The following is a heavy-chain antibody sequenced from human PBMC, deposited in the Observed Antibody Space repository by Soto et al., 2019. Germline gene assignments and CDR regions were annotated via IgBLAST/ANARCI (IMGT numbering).Heavy chain of an antibody. J-gene: IGHJ4*02. V-gene: IGHV3-23*01. CDR3: AKDFGDYDILSGYPTFGY. Sequence: EVQLLESGGGLVQPGGSLRLSCAASGFTFSSFAMSWVRQAPGEGLEWVSAVSRSGDNTYYADSVKGRFAISRDNSKNSLYLQMNSLRAEDTDVYYCAKDFGDYDILSGYPTFGYWGQGTLVTVSS. CDR2: VSRSGDNT. CDR1: GFTFSSFA. D-gene: IGHD3-9*01.